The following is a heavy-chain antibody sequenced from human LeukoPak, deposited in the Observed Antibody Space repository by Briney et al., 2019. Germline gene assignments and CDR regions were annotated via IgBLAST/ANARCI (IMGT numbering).Heavy chain of an antibody. CDR2: IFPSGGEI. CDR1: GFTFSTFA. CDR3: AKIGNDHDVYYYYYMDV. Sequence: GGSLRLSCAASGFTFSTFAMIWVRQPPGKGLEWVSSIFPSGGEIHYADSVRGRFTISRDNSKNTLYLQVNSLRAEDTAVYYCAKIGNDHDVYYYYYMDVWGKGTTVTVSS. J-gene: IGHJ6*03. D-gene: IGHD1-1*01. V-gene: IGHV3-23*01.